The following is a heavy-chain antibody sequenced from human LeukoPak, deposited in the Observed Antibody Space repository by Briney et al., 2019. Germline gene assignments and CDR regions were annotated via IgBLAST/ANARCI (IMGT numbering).Heavy chain of an antibody. CDR3: AKGYPGAASIAAPSRVSYFDY. Sequence: PGGSLRLSCAASGFTFSTCAMSWVRQAPGKGLEWVSAISGSGGSTYYADSVKGRFTISRDNSKNTLYLQMNSLRAEDTAVYYCAKGYPGAASIAAPSRVSYFDYWGQGTLVTVSS. D-gene: IGHD6-6*01. J-gene: IGHJ4*02. CDR1: GFTFSTCA. CDR2: ISGSGGST. V-gene: IGHV3-23*01.